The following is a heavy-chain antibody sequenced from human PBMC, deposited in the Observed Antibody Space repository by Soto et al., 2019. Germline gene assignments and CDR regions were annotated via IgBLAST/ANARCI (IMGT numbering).Heavy chain of an antibody. CDR2: IIPIFGTA. CDR1: GGTFSSYA. Sequence: QVQLVQSGAEVKKPGSSVKVSCKASGGTFSSYAISWVRQAPGQGLEWMGGIIPIFGTANYAQKFQGRVTITADKSTSTAYMELSSLRSEDTAVYYCARDLSVEYQLLLRNMGAFDIWGQGTMVTVSS. CDR3: ARDLSVEYQLLLRNMGAFDI. V-gene: IGHV1-69*06. D-gene: IGHD2-2*01. J-gene: IGHJ3*02.